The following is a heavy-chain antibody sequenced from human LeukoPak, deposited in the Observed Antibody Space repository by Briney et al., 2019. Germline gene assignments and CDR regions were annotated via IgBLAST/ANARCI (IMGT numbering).Heavy chain of an antibody. J-gene: IGHJ4*02. V-gene: IGHV5-51*01. Sequence: GESLKISCKGSGYRFTSYWIGWVRQMPGKGLEWMGIIYPGDSDTRYSPSFQGQVTISADKSISTAYLQWTSLKASDSAVYYCAGAADYSSSWYPRPCDYWGQGTLVTVSS. CDR3: AGAADYSSSWYPRPCDY. CDR1: GYRFTSYW. D-gene: IGHD6-13*01. CDR2: IYPGDSDT.